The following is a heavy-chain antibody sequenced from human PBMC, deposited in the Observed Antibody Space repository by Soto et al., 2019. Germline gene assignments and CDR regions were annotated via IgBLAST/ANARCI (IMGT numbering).Heavy chain of an antibody. J-gene: IGHJ6*02. CDR3: AREGDYDILTGYYIIHYYCGMEV. CDR2: ISAYNGNT. V-gene: IGHV1-18*01. Sequence: QVQLVQSGAEVKKPGASVKVSCKASGYTFTSYGISWVRQAPGQGLEWMGWISAYNGNTNYAQKLQGRVTMTTATATSKADVERRSPRSDDTAVDYCAREGDYDILTGYYIIHYYCGMEVWGQGTTVTVSS. CDR1: GYTFTSYG. D-gene: IGHD3-9*01.